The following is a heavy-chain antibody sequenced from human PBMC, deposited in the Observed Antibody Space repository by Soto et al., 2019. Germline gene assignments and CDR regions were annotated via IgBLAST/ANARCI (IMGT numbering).Heavy chain of an antibody. CDR3: AKDMSSPMRPYCSGGSGYFPDS. CDR1: GFTFSSYV. CDR2: ISGSGGST. J-gene: IGHJ4*02. Sequence: EVQLLESGGGLVQPGGSLRLSCAASGFTFSSYVMSWVRQAQGKGLEWVSAISGSGGSTYYADSVKGRFTISRDNSKNTLYHQMNSLRAQDTAVYYFAKDMSSPMRPYCSGGSGYFPDSWGQGTLVTVAS. V-gene: IGHV3-23*01. D-gene: IGHD2-15*01.